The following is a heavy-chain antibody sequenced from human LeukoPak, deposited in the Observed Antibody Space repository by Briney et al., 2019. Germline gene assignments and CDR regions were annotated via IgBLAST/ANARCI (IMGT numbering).Heavy chain of an antibody. V-gene: IGHV1-2*02. Sequence: GASVKVSCKASGYTFTGYYMHWVRQAPGQGLEWMGWINPNSGGTNYAQKFQGRVTMTRDTSISTAYMELRSLRSDDTAVYYCARVTFSSGWKEDYWGQGTLVTVSS. D-gene: IGHD6-19*01. J-gene: IGHJ4*02. CDR1: GYTFTGYY. CDR2: INPNSGGT. CDR3: ARVTFSSGWKEDY.